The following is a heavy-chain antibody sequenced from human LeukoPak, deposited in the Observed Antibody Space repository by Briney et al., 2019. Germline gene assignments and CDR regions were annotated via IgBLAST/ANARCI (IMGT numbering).Heavy chain of an antibody. CDR2: IYYSGTT. CDR3: ARVFGGPVSRRFDP. V-gene: IGHV4-39*02. Sequence: SETLSLTCTVSSGSISSGLYYWGWIRQPPGKGLEWIGSIYYSGTTYYNPSLKSRVTMSLDTSKNHFSLKLTSVTAADTAVYYCARVFGGPVSRRFDPWGQGTLVTVSS. J-gene: IGHJ5*02. D-gene: IGHD4-23*01. CDR1: SGSISSGLYY.